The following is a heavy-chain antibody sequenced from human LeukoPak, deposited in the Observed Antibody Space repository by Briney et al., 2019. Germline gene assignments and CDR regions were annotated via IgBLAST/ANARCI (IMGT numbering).Heavy chain of an antibody. V-gene: IGHV4-34*01. Sequence: KPSETLSLTCAVYGGSFSGYYWSWIRQPPGKGLEWIGEINHSGSTNYNPSLKSRVTISVDTSKNQFSLKLSSVTAADTAVYYCARHSSGWYVNFDYWGRGTLVTVSS. J-gene: IGHJ4*02. CDR1: GGSFSGYY. CDR2: INHSGST. D-gene: IGHD6-19*01. CDR3: ARHSSGWYVNFDY.